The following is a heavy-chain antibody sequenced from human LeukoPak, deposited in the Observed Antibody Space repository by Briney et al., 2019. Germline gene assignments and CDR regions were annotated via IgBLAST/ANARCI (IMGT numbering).Heavy chain of an antibody. CDR1: GFTFSSYA. V-gene: IGHV3-23*01. Sequence: SGGSLRLSCAASGFTFSSYAMSWVRQAPGKGLEWVSAISGSGGSTIYADSVKGRFTISRDNSKNTLYLQMNSLRAEDTAVYYCAKDWDERDCSSTSCFNDAFDIWGQGTMVTVSS. D-gene: IGHD2-2*01. CDR3: AKDWDERDCSSTSCFNDAFDI. CDR2: ISGSGGST. J-gene: IGHJ3*02.